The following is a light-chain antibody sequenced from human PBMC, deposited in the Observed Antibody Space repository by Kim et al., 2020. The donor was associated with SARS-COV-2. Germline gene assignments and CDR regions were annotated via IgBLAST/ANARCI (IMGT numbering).Light chain of an antibody. V-gene: IGLV3-19*01. CDR1: SLRRYY. Sequence: ALGQTVRITCQGDSLRRYYATWYQQKSGQAPVLVFYSKNSRPSGIPDRFSGSSSGNTASLTITGAQAADEADYYCKSRDSRGKVVFGGGTKVTVL. CDR3: KSRDSRGKVV. J-gene: IGLJ2*01. CDR2: SKN.